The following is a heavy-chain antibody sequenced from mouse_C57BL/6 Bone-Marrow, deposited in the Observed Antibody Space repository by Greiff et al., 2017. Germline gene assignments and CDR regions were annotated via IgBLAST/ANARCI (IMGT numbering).Heavy chain of an antibody. Sequence: QVQLQQSGAELVRPGTSVKMSCKASGYTFTNYWIGWAKQRPGHGLEWIGDIYPGGGYTNYNEKFKGKATLTADKSSSTAYMQFSSLTSEDSAIYYCARHGYGSSSYWYFDVGGTGTTVTVAS. D-gene: IGHD1-1*01. V-gene: IGHV1-63*01. CDR1: GYTFTNYW. J-gene: IGHJ1*03. CDR3: ARHGYGSSSYWYFDV. CDR2: IYPGGGYT.